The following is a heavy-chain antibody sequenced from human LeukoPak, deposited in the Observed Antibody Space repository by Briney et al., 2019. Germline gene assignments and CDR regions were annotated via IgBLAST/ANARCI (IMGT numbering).Heavy chain of an antibody. CDR2: IYPSGSA. V-gene: IGHV4-4*07. J-gene: IGHJ2*01. CDR3: ARDYNNWYFDL. CDR1: GDSISSYY. Sequence: SETLSLTCGVSGDSISSYYWSWIRQPAGKGLEWLVRIYPSGSANYNPSLKSRGTMSVDTSKNQFSLRLSSVTAADTAVYFCARDYNNWYFDLWGRGTLVTVSS. D-gene: IGHD5-24*01.